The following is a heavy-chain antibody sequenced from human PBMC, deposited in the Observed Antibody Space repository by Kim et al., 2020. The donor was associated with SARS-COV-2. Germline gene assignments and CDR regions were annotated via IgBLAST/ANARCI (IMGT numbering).Heavy chain of an antibody. CDR1: GDTFTGYS. CDR3: ASGEWRHHTNAY. J-gene: IGHJ4*02. Sequence: ASVKVSCKASGDTFTGYSVHWVRQAPGQRLERRVWINAVTADRRYSQKFQYTLTVTKDASASPAYMDLSSLTFEDTALYYCASGEWRHHTNAYGGRGT. CDR2: INAVTADR. V-gene: IGHV1-3*01. D-gene: IGHD2-8*01.